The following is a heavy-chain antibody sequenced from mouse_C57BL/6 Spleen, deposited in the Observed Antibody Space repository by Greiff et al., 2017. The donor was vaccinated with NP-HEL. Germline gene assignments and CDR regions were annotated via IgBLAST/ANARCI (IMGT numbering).Heavy chain of an antibody. CDR3: TRKKGDYYGSNPWFAY. D-gene: IGHD1-1*01. J-gene: IGHJ3*01. Sequence: QVQLQQSGAELVRPGASVTLSCKASGYTFTDYEMHWVKQTPVHGLEWIGAIDPETGGTAYNQKFKGKAILTADKSSRTAYMELRSLTSEDSAVYYCTRKKGDYYGSNPWFAYWGQGTLVTVSA. CDR1: GYTFTDYE. V-gene: IGHV1-15*01. CDR2: IDPETGGT.